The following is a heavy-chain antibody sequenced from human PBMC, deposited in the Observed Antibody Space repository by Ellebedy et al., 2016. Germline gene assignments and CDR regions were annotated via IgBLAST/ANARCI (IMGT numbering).Heavy chain of an antibody. V-gene: IGHV1-8*01. CDR1: GYTFTSDD. CDR2: MNPNTGTT. Sequence: ASVKVSXXASGYTFTSDDINWVRQATGQGLEWMGWMNPNTGTTGYAQRFQGRLTMTRNTSISTAYMELSSLRPEDAAVYYCARGWPYFYGSGINDWGQGTLVTVSS. J-gene: IGHJ4*02. CDR3: ARGWPYFYGSGIND. D-gene: IGHD3-10*01.